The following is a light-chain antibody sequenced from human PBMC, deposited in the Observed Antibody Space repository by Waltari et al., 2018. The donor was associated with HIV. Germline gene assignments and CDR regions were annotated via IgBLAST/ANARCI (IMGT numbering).Light chain of an antibody. CDR3: QQFNYFWT. V-gene: IGKV1-5*03. CDR2: KVS. Sequence: DIQMTQSPSTLSASVGDRVTITCRASRNIRNWLAWYQQKPGKAPKLLFYKVSTLESGVPSRFSGSGSGTEFTLTISGLHPDDSATYYCQQFNYFWTFGQGTKVEIK. CDR1: RNIRNW. J-gene: IGKJ1*01.